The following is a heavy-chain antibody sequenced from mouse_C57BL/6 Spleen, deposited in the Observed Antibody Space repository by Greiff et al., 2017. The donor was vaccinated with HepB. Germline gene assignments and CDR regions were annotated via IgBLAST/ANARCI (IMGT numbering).Heavy chain of an antibody. CDR1: GYTFTSYW. J-gene: IGHJ2*01. Sequence: VQLQQPGAELVRPGSSVKLSCKASGYTFTSYWMHWVKQRPRQGLEWIGNIDPSDSETHYNQKFKDKATLTVDKSSSTAYMQLSSLTSEDSAVYYCASRGYFGYWGQGATLTVSS. CDR3: ASRGYFGY. V-gene: IGHV1-52*01. CDR2: IDPSDSET.